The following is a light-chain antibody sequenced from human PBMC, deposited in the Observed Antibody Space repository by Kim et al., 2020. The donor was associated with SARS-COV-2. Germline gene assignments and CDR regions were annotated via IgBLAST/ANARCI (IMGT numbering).Light chain of an antibody. J-gene: IGLJ3*02. CDR2: EDS. CDR3: QAWDSSTWV. Sequence: SYELTQPPSVSVSPGQTASITCSGDKLGEKYACWYQQKPGQSPVLVIYEDSKRPSGIPERFSGSNSGNTATLTLSGTQAMDEADYYCQAWDSSTWVFGGGTKVTVL. CDR1: KLGEKY. V-gene: IGLV3-1*01.